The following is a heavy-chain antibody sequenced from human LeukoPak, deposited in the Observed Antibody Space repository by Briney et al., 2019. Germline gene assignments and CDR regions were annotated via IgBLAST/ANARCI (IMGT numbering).Heavy chain of an antibody. CDR3: VRKTIGSSYDH. V-gene: IGHV4-39*01. D-gene: IGHD3-16*01. CDR2: FNHRGST. Sequence: PSETLSLTCTVSGDPMSSSTYYWDWIRQPPGKGPEWIGTFNHRGSTYYNPSLKSRVTMSLDTSKNQFSLNLNSVTAADTAVFYCVRKTIGSSYDHWGQGTLVTVSS. J-gene: IGHJ4*02. CDR1: GDPMSSSTYY.